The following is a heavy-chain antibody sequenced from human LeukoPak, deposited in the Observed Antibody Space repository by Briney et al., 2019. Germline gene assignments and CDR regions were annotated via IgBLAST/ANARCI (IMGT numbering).Heavy chain of an antibody. CDR2: INHSGST. CDR1: GGSFSGYY. J-gene: IGHJ4*02. Sequence: PSETLSLTCAVYGGSFSGYYWSWIRQPPGEGLEWIGEINHSGSTNYNPSLKSRVTISVNTSKNQFSLKLSSVTAADTAVYYCARGLRLLNYWGQGTLVTVSS. V-gene: IGHV4-34*01. CDR3: ARGLRLLNY.